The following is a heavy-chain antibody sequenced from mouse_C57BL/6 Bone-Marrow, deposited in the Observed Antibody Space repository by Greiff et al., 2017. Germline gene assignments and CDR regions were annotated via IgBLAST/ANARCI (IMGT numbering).Heavy chain of an antibody. V-gene: IGHV5-15*01. CDR2: ISNLAYSI. D-gene: IGHD1-1*01. CDR3: ARQGLLRSYAMDY. CDR1: GFTFSDYG. J-gene: IGHJ4*01. Sequence: EVKLVESGGGLVQPGGSLKLSCAASGFTFSDYGMAWVRQAPRKGPEWVAFISNLAYSIYYADTVTGRFTISRENAKNTLYREMSSLRSEDTAMYYCARQGLLRSYAMDYWGQGTSVTVSS.